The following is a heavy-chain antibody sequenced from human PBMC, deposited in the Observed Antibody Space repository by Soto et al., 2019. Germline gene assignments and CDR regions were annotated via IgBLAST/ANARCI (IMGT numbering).Heavy chain of an antibody. CDR2: ISAYNGNT. Sequence: QVQLVQSGAEVKKPGASVKVSCKASGYTFTSYGISWVRQAPGQGLEWMGGISAYNGNTNYAQKLQGRVTITTATPTSTAYMELRSPRSYDTAVYYCARGSGTGDAFDIWGQGTMVTVSS. J-gene: IGHJ3*02. V-gene: IGHV1-18*04. CDR3: ARGSGTGDAFDI. D-gene: IGHD6-13*01. CDR1: GYTFTSYG.